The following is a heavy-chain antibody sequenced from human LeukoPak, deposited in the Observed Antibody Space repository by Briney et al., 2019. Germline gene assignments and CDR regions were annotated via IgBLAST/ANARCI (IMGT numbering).Heavy chain of an antibody. V-gene: IGHV3-23*01. CDR1: GFTFSSYA. D-gene: IGHD6-19*01. CDR2: VSGSGGST. J-gene: IGHJ4*02. CDR3: ARRNSSGWYGD. Sequence: QPGGSLRLSCAASGFTFSSYAMSWVRQAPGKGLEWVSAVSGSGGSTSYADSVKGRFTISRDNSKNTLYLQMNSLRAEDTAVYYCARRNSSGWYGDWGQGTLVTVSS.